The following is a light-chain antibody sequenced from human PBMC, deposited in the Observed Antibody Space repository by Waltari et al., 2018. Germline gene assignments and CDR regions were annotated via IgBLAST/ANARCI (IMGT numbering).Light chain of an antibody. Sequence: QSVLTQSPSMSETPGQRVIISCSGSSSNIGNHYVYWYQHFPGMAPKLVMFKNSQRPSGFPDRFSGSSYGTSASLAISGLRSEDEADYYCATWDDSLSGVVFGGGTRLTVL. CDR3: ATWDDSLSGVV. J-gene: IGLJ2*01. CDR1: SSNIGNHY. V-gene: IGLV1-47*01. CDR2: KNS.